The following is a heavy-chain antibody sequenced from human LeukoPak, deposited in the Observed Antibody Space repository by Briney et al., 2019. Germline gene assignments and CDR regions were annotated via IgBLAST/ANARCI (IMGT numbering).Heavy chain of an antibody. Sequence: SETLSLTCAVSGVSISSSNWWSWVRQPPGKGLEWIGEINHSGSTNYNPSLKSRVTISVDTSKNQFSLKLSSVTAADTAVYYCARGLRYFDWFQVLEPYYFDYWGQGTLVTVSS. V-gene: IGHV4-4*02. J-gene: IGHJ4*02. CDR2: INHSGST. CDR3: ARGLRYFDWFQVLEPYYFDY. CDR1: GVSISSSNW. D-gene: IGHD3-9*01.